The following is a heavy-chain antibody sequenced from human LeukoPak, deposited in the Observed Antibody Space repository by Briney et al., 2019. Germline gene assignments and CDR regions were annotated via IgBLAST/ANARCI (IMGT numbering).Heavy chain of an antibody. J-gene: IGHJ6*02. Sequence: SETLSLTCAVYGGSFSGYYWSWIRQPPGKGLEWIGEINHSGSTNYNPSLKSRVTISVDTSKNQFCLKLSSVTAADKAVYPCAIVWAYCSGGSCYSRPFRYYYFSGMDVWGQGTTVSVSS. D-gene: IGHD2-15*01. CDR2: INHSGST. CDR1: GGSFSGYY. V-gene: IGHV4-34*01. CDR3: AIVWAYCSGGSCYSRPFRYYYFSGMDV.